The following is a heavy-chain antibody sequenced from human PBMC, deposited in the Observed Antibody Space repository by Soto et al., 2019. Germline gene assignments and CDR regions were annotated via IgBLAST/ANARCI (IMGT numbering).Heavy chain of an antibody. CDR1: GGSVRTSSYY. J-gene: IGHJ4*02. V-gene: IGHV4-39*01. CDR3: ASKSPSYYYGSGSYQ. Sequence: QLRLQESGPGLVKPSETLSLTCTVSGGSVRTSSYYWGWIRQPPGKGLEWIGSIYYSGSTYYNPSLKSRVTISVDTSKNQFSLKLSSVTAADMAVYYCASKSPSYYYGSGSYQWGQGTLVTVSS. D-gene: IGHD3-10*01. CDR2: IYYSGST.